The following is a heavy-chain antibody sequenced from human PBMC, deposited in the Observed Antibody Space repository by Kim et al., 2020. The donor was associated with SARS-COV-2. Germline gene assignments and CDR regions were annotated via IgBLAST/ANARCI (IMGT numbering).Heavy chain of an antibody. V-gene: IGHV3-72*01. Sequence: AASVKARFTISRDDSKNSLYLQMNSLKTEDTAVYYCARVLTDYGDYVFGYWGQGTLVTVSS. CDR3: ARVLTDYGDYVFGY. D-gene: IGHD4-17*01. J-gene: IGHJ4*02.